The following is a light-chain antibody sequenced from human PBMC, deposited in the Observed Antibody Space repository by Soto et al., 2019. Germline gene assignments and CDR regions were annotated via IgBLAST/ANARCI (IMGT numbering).Light chain of an antibody. CDR2: RNG. CDR3: AVWDDSLDGVV. V-gene: IGLV1-47*01. CDR1: SVNIGSNY. J-gene: IGLJ3*02. Sequence: VLTQPPSASATPGQGVMISCSGSSVNIGSNYVYWYQQLPGTAPKLLIYRNGQRPSGVPDRFSGSKSGTSASLAISGLRSEDEADYYCAVWDDSLDGVVFGGGTKVTVL.